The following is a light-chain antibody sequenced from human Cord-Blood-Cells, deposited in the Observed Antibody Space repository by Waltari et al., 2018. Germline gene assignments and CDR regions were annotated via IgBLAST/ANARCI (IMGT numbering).Light chain of an antibody. CDR2: WAS. V-gene: IGKV4-1*01. Sequence: DIVMTQSPDSLAVSLCERATSNRKSSQSVLYRSNNKNHIAWYQQKPGQPPKLLIYWASTRESRVPDRFSGRGSGTDFTLTISSLQAEDVAVYYCQQYYSTPYTFGQGTKLEIK. CDR3: QQYYSTPYT. J-gene: IGKJ2*01. CDR1: QSVLYRSNNKNH.